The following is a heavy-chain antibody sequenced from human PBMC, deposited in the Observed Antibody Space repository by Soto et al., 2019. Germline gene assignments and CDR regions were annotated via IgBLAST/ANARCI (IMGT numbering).Heavy chain of an antibody. V-gene: IGHV1-69*08. CDR1: GDTIGRHS. CDR3: ARGGQLRGEMDV. Sequence: QVHLEQSGAEMKKPGASVKVSCKASGDTIGRHSINWVRQAPGQGPEWMGRIAPMSDTAEYAEKFQSRVTFTADTSTNTIFLELSRLTSEDTAIYFCARGGQLRGEMDVWGRGTLVTVSS. J-gene: IGHJ6*04. D-gene: IGHD1-1*01. CDR2: IAPMSDTA.